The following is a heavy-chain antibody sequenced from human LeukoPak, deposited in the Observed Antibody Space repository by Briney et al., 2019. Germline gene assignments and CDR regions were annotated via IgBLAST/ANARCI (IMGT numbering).Heavy chain of an antibody. CDR3: AKGRAGNYYYDSSDY. D-gene: IGHD3-22*01. CDR2: ISGNSRYI. Sequence: GGSLRLSCAASGFTFSSYEMNWVRQAPGKGLEWVSSISGNSRYIYYADSMRGRFTISRDNAKNSLYLQMNSLRAEDTAVYYCAKGRAGNYYYDSSDYWGQGTLVTVSS. CDR1: GFTFSSYE. J-gene: IGHJ4*02. V-gene: IGHV3-21*04.